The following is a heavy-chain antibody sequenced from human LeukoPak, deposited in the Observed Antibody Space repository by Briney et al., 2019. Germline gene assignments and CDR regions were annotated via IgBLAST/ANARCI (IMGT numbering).Heavy chain of an antibody. CDR2: IYPGDSDT. CDR3: ARHLPTVTTPGVDFDY. Sequence: GESLQISCKGSGYSFTSYWIGWVRQMPGKGLAWMGIIYPGDSDTRYSPSFQGQVTISADKSISTAYLQWSSLKASDTAMYYCARHLPTVTTPGVDFDYWGQGTLVTVSS. V-gene: IGHV5-51*01. J-gene: IGHJ4*02. CDR1: GYSFTSYW. D-gene: IGHD4-17*01.